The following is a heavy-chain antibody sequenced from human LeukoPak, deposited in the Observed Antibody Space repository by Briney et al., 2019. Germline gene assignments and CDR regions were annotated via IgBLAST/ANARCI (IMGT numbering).Heavy chain of an antibody. CDR1: GGSISSYY. CDR2: IYTSGST. CDR3: ARDGVYCSGGSCYSEYYFDY. Sequence: PSETLSLTCTVSGGSISSYYWSWIRQPAGKGLEWIGRIYTSGSTNYNPSLKSRVTMSVDTSKNQFSLKLSSVTGADTAVYYCARDGVYCSGGSCYSEYYFDYWGQGTLVTVSS. V-gene: IGHV4-4*07. D-gene: IGHD2-15*01. J-gene: IGHJ4*02.